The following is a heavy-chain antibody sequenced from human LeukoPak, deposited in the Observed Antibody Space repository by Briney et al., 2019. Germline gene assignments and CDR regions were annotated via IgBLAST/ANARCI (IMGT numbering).Heavy chain of an antibody. V-gene: IGHV1-2*02. Sequence: ASVKVSCKASGYTFTGYYMHWVRQAPGQGLEWMGWINPNSGGTNYAQKFQGRVTMTRDTSNSTAYMELSRLRSDDAAVYYCARRAAGGVVDLDYWGQGTLVTVSS. J-gene: IGHJ4*02. CDR2: INPNSGGT. D-gene: IGHD2-15*01. CDR3: ARRAAGGVVDLDY. CDR1: GYTFTGYY.